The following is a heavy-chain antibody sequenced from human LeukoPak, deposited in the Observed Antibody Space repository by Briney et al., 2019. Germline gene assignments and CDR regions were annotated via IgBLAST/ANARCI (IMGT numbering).Heavy chain of an antibody. CDR1: GFTFSTYW. V-gene: IGHV3-7*01. J-gene: IGHJ4*02. CDR3: ARDSACNDY. Sequence: GSLRLSCAASGFTFSTYWMSWVRQAPGKGLEWVSNIKQDGSEKYYVDSVKGRFTISRDNAKNSLYLQMNSLRAEHTSMYYCARDSACNDYWGQGTLVTVSS. D-gene: IGHD6-13*01. CDR2: IKQDGSEK.